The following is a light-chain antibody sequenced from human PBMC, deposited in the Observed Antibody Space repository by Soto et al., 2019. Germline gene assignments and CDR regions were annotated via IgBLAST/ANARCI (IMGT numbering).Light chain of an antibody. Sequence: DIQMTQSPSSLSASVGDSVTITCRASPSISTYLNWYQQKPGKAPMLLIYAASSLQSGVPSRFSGSGSGTDFPLTITSLQPEDFATYYCQQGYSTPRTFGQGTKVEVK. CDR2: AAS. V-gene: IGKV1-39*01. J-gene: IGKJ1*01. CDR3: QQGYSTPRT. CDR1: PSISTY.